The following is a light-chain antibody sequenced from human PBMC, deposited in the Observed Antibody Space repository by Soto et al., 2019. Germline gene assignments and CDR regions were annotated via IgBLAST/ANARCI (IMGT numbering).Light chain of an antibody. Sequence: DIQMTQSPSSLSASAGDRVTITCRASQTIITNLNWYQQKPGRAPKLLIYAASSLQSGVPSRFSASGSGTDFTLTISSLQPEDFAIYYCQQSYSSRYTFGPGTKLEIK. CDR2: AAS. V-gene: IGKV1-39*01. J-gene: IGKJ2*01. CDR1: QTIITN. CDR3: QQSYSSRYT.